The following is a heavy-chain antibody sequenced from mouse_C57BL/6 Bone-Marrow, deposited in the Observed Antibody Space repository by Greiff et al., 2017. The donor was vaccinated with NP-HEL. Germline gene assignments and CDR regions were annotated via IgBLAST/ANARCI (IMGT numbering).Heavy chain of an antibody. CDR2: ILPGSGST. Sequence: QVQLQQSGAELMKPGASVKLSCKATGYTFTGYWIEWVKQRPGHGLEWIGEILPGSGSTNYNEKFTGKATFTADTSSNTAYMQLSSLTTEDSAIYYCANSPYYYGSSSFYAMDYWGQGTSVTVSS. CDR1: GYTFTGYW. D-gene: IGHD1-1*01. V-gene: IGHV1-9*01. CDR3: ANSPYYYGSSSFYAMDY. J-gene: IGHJ4*01.